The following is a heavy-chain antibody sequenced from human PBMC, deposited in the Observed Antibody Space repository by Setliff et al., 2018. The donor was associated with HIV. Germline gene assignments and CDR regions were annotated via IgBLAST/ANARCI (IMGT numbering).Heavy chain of an antibody. CDR2: INPSGEST. CDR3: ARVGHSSSYHYYGMDV. J-gene: IGHJ6*02. CDR1: GYTLSNYY. D-gene: IGHD6-13*01. V-gene: IGHV1-46*01. Sequence: ASVKVSCKASGYTLSNYYMHWVRQAPGQGLEWMGIINPSGESTTYAQRFQGRVTMTTDRSTSTVYMELSSLRSEDTAVFYCARVGHSSSYHYYGMDVWGQGTTVTVSS.